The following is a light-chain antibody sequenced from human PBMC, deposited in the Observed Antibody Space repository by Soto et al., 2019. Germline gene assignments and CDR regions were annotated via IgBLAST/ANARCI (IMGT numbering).Light chain of an antibody. CDR3: SSYTSSSTLGV. V-gene: IGLV2-14*01. CDR1: SSDVGGYNY. Sequence: HSALTQPASVSGSPGQSITIACTRTSSDVGGYNYVSWYQQHPGKAPKLMIYEVSNRPSGVSNRFSGSKSGNTASLTISGLQAEDEADYYCSSYTSSSTLGVFGTGTKVTVL. J-gene: IGLJ1*01. CDR2: EVS.